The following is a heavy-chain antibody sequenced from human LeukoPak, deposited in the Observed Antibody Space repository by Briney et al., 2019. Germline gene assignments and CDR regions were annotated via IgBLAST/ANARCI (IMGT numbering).Heavy chain of an antibody. Sequence: SETLSLTCAVYGESFSGYYWTWIRQPPGKGLEWIAEINHSGSTNYNPSLKSRVTISADTSKNQFSLKMNSVTAADTAVYYCARVTRIAAAGLFYGMDVWGQGTTVTVSS. CDR3: ARVTRIAAAGLFYGMDV. CDR2: INHSGST. V-gene: IGHV4-34*01. D-gene: IGHD6-13*01. J-gene: IGHJ6*02. CDR1: GESFSGYY.